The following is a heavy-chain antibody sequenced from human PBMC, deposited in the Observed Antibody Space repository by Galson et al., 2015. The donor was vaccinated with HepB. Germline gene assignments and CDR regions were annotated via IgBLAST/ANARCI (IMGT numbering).Heavy chain of an antibody. V-gene: IGHV3-23*01. Sequence: SLRLSCAASGFSFSSYAMTWVRQAPGKGLEWVSIISGNGVNTYYADSVKGRFTISRDNSKNTLYLRMNNLRADDTALYYCARDGTWNYASDYWGQGTLVTVSS. CDR2: ISGNGVNT. D-gene: IGHD1-7*01. CDR1: GFSFSSYA. CDR3: ARDGTWNYASDY. J-gene: IGHJ4*02.